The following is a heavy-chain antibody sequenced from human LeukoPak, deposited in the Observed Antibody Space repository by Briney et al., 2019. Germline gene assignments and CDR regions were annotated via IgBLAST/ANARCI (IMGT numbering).Heavy chain of an antibody. CDR2: LYTSGST. D-gene: IGHD3-3*01. CDR3: ASTTPKYYDFWSGSYYYMDV. J-gene: IGHJ6*03. CDR1: GGSISSYY. Sequence: SETLSLTCTVSGGSISSYYWSWIRQPAGKGLEWVGRLYTSGSTSYNPSLKSRVTVSVDTSKNQFSLKLSSVTAADTTVYYCASTTPKYYDFWSGSYYYMDVWGKGTTVTVSS. V-gene: IGHV4-4*07.